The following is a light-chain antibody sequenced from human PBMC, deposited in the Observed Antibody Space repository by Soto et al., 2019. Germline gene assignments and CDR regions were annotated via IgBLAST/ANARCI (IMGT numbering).Light chain of an antibody. J-gene: IGKJ5*01. CDR2: GAS. Sequence: EIALTQSPASLSASEGDRVIITCRASLSISRYLHWYHQQPGKGPKVLIYGASSLQSGVSSRFSGSGSGTDFTLTISRVRPEDLGSFYCQQTFNSPITFGQGTRPEI. CDR3: QQTFNSPIT. V-gene: IGKV1-39*01. CDR1: LSISRY.